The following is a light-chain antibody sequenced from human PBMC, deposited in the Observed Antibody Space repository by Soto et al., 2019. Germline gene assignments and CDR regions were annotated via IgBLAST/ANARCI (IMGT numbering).Light chain of an antibody. V-gene: IGLV2-14*01. J-gene: IGLJ1*01. CDR3: SSYTSSSTRDV. Sequence: QSALTQPASVSGSPGQSITISCTGTSSDVGGYNYVSWYQQHPGKAPKLMIYDVSNRPSGVSNRFSGSKSGNTASLTISGLQAEDEADYYCSSYTSSSTRDVFGTGTKVNV. CDR1: SSDVGGYNY. CDR2: DVS.